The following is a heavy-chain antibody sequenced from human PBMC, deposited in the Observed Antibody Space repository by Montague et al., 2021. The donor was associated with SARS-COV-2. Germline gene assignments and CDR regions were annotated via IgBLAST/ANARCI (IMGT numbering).Heavy chain of an antibody. CDR2: IYNSGTT. Sequence: TLSLTCTVSGGSTSSGGYCWNWIRQYPGKGLEWIGYIYNSGTTSYSPSLRSRATISIDTSKNLFSLKLTSVTAADTAVYYCARTVLYSGYDYSWFDPWGQGTPVTVSS. CDR1: GGSTSSGGYC. V-gene: IGHV4-31*03. D-gene: IGHD5-12*01. J-gene: IGHJ5*02. CDR3: ARTVLYSGYDYSWFDP.